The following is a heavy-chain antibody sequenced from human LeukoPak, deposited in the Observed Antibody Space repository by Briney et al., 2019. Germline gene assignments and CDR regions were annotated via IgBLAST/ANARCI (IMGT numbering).Heavy chain of an antibody. D-gene: IGHD3-22*01. J-gene: IGHJ4*02. CDR3: AKDSSNLYYDSSGYLHY. CDR1: GFTFSSYA. Sequence: GGSLRLSCAASGFTFSSYAMSGVRQAPGKGLEWVSAISGSGGSTYYADSVKGRFTISRDNSKNTLYLQMNSLRAEDTAVYYCAKDSSNLYYDSSGYLHYWGQGTLVTVSS. V-gene: IGHV3-23*01. CDR2: ISGSGGST.